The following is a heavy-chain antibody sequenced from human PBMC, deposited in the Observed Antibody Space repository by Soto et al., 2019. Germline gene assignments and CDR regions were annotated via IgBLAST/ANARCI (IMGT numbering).Heavy chain of an antibody. CDR2: MNPNSGNT. CDR3: ARRLRGSGSYYKYYYYYGMDV. Sequence: VASVKVSCKASGYTFTSYDINWVRQATGQGLEWMGWMNPNSGNTAYAQKFQGRVTMTRNTFISTAYLQWSSLKASDTAMYYCARRLRGSGSYYKYYYYYGMDVWGQGTTVTVSS. J-gene: IGHJ6*02. CDR1: GYTFTSYD. V-gene: IGHV1-8*01. D-gene: IGHD3-10*01.